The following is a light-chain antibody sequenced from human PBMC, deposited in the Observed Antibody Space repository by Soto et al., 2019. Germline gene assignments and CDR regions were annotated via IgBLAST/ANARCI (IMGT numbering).Light chain of an antibody. J-gene: IGLJ2*01. Sequence: QSVLSQPPSASGTPGQTVTISCSGGSSNIGRNSVDWYQQFPGTAPRLLIYSGDQRPSGVPDRFSGSKSGTSASLAISGLQAADEADYYCAAWDDSPNLRLLVGGGTKLTVL. CDR3: AAWDDSPNLRLL. CDR2: SGD. CDR1: SSNIGRNS. V-gene: IGLV1-44*01.